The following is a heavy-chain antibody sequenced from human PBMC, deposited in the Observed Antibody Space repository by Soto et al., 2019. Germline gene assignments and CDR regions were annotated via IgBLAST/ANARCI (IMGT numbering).Heavy chain of an antibody. CDR3: TKKGGYRGVVHADYFDF. CDR2: IHAGSGNT. Sequence: QVQFVQSGAEVKQPGASVKVSCKASGYTFINYALHWVRQAPGQSLEWMGWIHAGSGNTRSSQKFQERVTFTRDTSANIAYMELSSLMSEDTAVYYCTKKGGYRGVVHADYFDFWGQGTLVTVSS. J-gene: IGHJ4*02. D-gene: IGHD6-19*01. CDR1: GYTFINYA. V-gene: IGHV1-3*01.